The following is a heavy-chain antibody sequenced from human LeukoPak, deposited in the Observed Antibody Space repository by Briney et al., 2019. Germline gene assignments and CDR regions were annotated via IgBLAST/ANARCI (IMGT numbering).Heavy chain of an antibody. CDR1: GFTFSSYG. D-gene: IGHD6-13*01. V-gene: IGHV3-33*01. Sequence: GGSLRLSCAPSGFTFSSYGMHWVRQAPGKGLEWVAVIWYDGSNKYYADSVKGRFTISRDNSKNTLYLQMNSLRDDDTAVYYCVRGVGVSRFNYLDSWGQGTLVIVSS. J-gene: IGHJ4*02. CDR2: IWYDGSNK. CDR3: VRGVGVSRFNYLDS.